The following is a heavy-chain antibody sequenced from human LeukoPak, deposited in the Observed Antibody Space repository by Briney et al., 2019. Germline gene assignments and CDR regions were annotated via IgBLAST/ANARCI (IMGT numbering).Heavy chain of an antibody. V-gene: IGHV4-34*01. CDR2: INHSGST. CDR1: GGSFSGYY. Sequence: RSSETLFLTCAVYGGSFSGYYWSWIHQPPGKGLEWIGEINHSGSTNYNPSLKSRVTISVDTSKNQFSLKLSSVTAADTAVYYCARGATKGSYYTNYFDYWGQGTLVTVSS. CDR3: ARGATKGSYYTNYFDY. J-gene: IGHJ4*02. D-gene: IGHD3-10*01.